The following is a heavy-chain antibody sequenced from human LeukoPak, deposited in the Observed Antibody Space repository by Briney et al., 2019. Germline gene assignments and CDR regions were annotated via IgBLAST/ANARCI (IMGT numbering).Heavy chain of an antibody. CDR3: ARTTRDYYYYYMDV. Sequence: SETLSLTCTVSGGSISSSSYYWGWIRQPPGKGREWFGSIYYSGSTYYTPSLKSRITISVDTSKHQLSLKLSSVTAADTAVYYCARTTRDYYYYYMDVWGKGTTVTVSS. J-gene: IGHJ6*03. CDR1: GGSISSSSYY. D-gene: IGHD1-1*01. V-gene: IGHV4-39*07. CDR2: IYYSGST.